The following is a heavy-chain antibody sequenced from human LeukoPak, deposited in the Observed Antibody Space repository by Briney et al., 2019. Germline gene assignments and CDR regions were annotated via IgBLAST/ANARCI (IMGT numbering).Heavy chain of an antibody. CDR1: GFTFSVYW. V-gene: IGHV3-74*01. Sequence: PGGSLRLSCAASGFTFSVYWMHWVRQAPGRGLVWVSLINSDGSSTRYADSVKGRFTISRDNAKNTLYLQMNSLRAEDTAVYYCVRGGTSVTAPFWGQGTMVTVSS. CDR3: VRGGTSVTAPF. J-gene: IGHJ3*01. CDR2: INSDGSST. D-gene: IGHD2-21*02.